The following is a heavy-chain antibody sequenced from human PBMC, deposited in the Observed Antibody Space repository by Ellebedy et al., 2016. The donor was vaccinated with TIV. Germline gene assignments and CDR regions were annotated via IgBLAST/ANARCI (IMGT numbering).Heavy chain of an antibody. D-gene: IGHD6-19*01. V-gene: IGHV3-53*01. CDR2: IYSGGST. CDR1: GFTVSSNY. J-gene: IGHJ4*02. CDR3: ARSRVGRGWYYFDY. Sequence: GGSLRLSCAASGFTVSSNYMSWVRQAPGKGLEWVSVIYSGGSTYYADSVKGRFTISRDNSKNTLYLQMYSLRAEDTAVYYCARSRVGRGWYYFDYWGQGTLVTVSS.